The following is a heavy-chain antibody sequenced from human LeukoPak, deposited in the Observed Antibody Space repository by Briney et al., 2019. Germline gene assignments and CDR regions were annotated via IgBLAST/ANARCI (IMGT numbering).Heavy chain of an antibody. Sequence: ASVKVSCKASGYTFTSYDINWVRQATGHGLEWMGWMNPNSGNTGYAQKFQGRVTMTRNTSISTAYMELSSLRSEDTAVYYCARGPNYDFWSGYAIDYWGQGTLVTVSS. CDR3: ARGPNYDFWSGYAIDY. D-gene: IGHD3-3*01. CDR2: MNPNSGNT. V-gene: IGHV1-8*01. CDR1: GYTFTSYD. J-gene: IGHJ4*02.